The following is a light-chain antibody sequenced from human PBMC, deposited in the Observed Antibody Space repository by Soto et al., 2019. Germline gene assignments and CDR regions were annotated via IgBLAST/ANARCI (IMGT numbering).Light chain of an antibody. CDR1: QSVNNN. CDR2: FAS. Sequence: EIVMTQSPATLSVSPGEKATLSCRASQSVNNNLAWYLQKHGQATRLLIYFASTRATGIPDRFSGSGSGTEFTLTISSLQSEDFAVYYFQQYNKWPLTFGGGTKVETK. V-gene: IGKV3-15*01. J-gene: IGKJ4*01. CDR3: QQYNKWPLT.